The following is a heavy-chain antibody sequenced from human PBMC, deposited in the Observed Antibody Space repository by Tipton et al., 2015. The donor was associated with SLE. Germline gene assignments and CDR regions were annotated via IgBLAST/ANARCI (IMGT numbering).Heavy chain of an antibody. D-gene: IGHD2-15*01. J-gene: IGHJ3*02. V-gene: IGHV4-39*01. CDR3: ARKGFPRAFDI. CDR1: GGSISSSSYY. CDR2: IYYSGST. Sequence: GSLRLSCTVSGGSISSSSYYWGWIRQPPGKGLEWIGSIYYSGSTYYNPSLKSRVTISVDTSKNQFSLKLSSVTAADTAVYYCARKGFPRAFDIWGQGTMVTVSS.